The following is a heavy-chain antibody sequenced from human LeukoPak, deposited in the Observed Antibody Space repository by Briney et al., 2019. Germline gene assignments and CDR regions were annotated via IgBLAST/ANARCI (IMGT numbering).Heavy chain of an antibody. V-gene: IGHV4-61*02. D-gene: IGHD1-26*01. Sequence: PSQTLSLTCTVSGGSISSGSYYWTWIRQPAGKGLEWIGRLYTSGSTDYNPSLKSRVTISVGTSKNQFSLKLSSVTAADTAVYYCARTYSGSYSEHSDWFDPWGQGTLVTVSS. CDR1: GGSISSGSYY. CDR2: LYTSGST. CDR3: ARTYSGSYSEHSDWFDP. J-gene: IGHJ5*02.